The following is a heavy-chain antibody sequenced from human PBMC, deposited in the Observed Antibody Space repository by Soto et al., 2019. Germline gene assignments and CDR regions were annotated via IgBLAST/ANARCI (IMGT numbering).Heavy chain of an antibody. CDR1: GFDVSTKY. V-gene: IGHV3-53*01. CDR3: ACDYDGLYSFDF. J-gene: IGHJ4*02. CDR2: IYSGGSA. D-gene: IGHD5-12*01. Sequence: GGSLRLSCAASGFDVSTKYMNWVRQAPGKGLEWASVIYSGGSAYYADSVKGRFTISRDNSKNTLYLQMNSLRAEDTAVYYCACDYDGLYSFDFWGQGTLVTVSS.